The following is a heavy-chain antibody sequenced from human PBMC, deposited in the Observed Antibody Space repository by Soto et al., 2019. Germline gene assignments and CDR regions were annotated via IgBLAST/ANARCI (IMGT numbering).Heavy chain of an antibody. CDR2: IVRDGGQK. D-gene: IGHD1-1*01. J-gene: IGHJ4*02. CDR1: GFTFSRYG. CDR3: AIDADFEDNGLDY. Sequence: QVHLVESGGGVVQPGRPLRLSCAASGFTFSRYGMHWVRQAPGKGLEWVGVIVRDGGQKQYADPVRGRFTISRDNSKNSLSLEMNSVTVEDTAVSYCAIDADFEDNGLDYWGQGTLVTVSS. V-gene: IGHV3-33*01.